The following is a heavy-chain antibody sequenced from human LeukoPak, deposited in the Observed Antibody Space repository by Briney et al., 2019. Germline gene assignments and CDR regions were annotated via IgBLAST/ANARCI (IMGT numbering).Heavy chain of an antibody. D-gene: IGHD5-24*01. CDR1: GGSISSYY. J-gene: IGHJ4*02. CDR3: ARVSEMATMEDYFDY. Sequence: SETLSLTCTVSGGSISSYYWSWIRQPAGKGLEWIGRICTSGSTNYNPSLKSRVTMSVDTSKNQFSLKLSSVTAADTAVYYCARVSEMATMEDYFDYWGQGTLVTVSS. V-gene: IGHV4-4*07. CDR2: ICTSGST.